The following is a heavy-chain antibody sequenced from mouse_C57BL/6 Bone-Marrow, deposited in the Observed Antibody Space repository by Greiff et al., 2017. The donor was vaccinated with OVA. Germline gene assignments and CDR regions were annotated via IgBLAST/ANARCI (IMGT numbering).Heavy chain of an antibody. CDR2: IWSGGST. Sequence: VKLVESGPGLVQPSQSLSITCTVSGFSLTSYGVHWVRQSPGKGLEWLGVIWSGGSTDYNAAFISRLSISKDNSKSQVFFKMNSLQADDTAIYYCARMEDYDYDGNAMDYWGQGTSVTVSS. V-gene: IGHV2-2*01. CDR3: ARMEDYDYDGNAMDY. CDR1: GFSLTSYG. D-gene: IGHD2-4*01. J-gene: IGHJ4*01.